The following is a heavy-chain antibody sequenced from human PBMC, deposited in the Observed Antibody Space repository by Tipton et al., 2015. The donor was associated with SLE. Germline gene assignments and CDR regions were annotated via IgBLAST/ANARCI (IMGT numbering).Heavy chain of an antibody. CDR2: INSDGSST. Sequence: SLRLSCAASGFTFSSYWMHWVRQAPGKGLVWVSRINSDGSSTSYADSVKGRFTISRDNAKNTLYLQMNSLRAEDTAVYYCARDSSGWYDVFWWGQGTLVTVSS. CDR1: GFTFSSYW. D-gene: IGHD6-19*01. J-gene: IGHJ4*02. CDR3: ARDSSGWYDVFW. V-gene: IGHV3-74*01.